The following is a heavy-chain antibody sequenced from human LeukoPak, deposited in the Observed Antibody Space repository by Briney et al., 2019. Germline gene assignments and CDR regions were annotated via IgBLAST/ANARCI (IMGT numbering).Heavy chain of an antibody. Sequence: SETLSLTCTVSGGSISITSYYWGWIRQPPGKGLEWIGSMYSSGSTYYNPSLKSRVTISVDTSKNQFSLKLSSVTAADTAVYYCARGPPDCSSTSCYALDAFDIWGQGTMVTVSS. D-gene: IGHD2-2*01. CDR3: ARGPPDCSSTSCYALDAFDI. J-gene: IGHJ3*02. CDR2: MYSSGST. V-gene: IGHV4-39*07. CDR1: GGSISITSYY.